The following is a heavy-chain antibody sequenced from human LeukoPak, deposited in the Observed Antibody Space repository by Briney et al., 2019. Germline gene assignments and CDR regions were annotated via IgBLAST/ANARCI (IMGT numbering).Heavy chain of an antibody. CDR3: ARSPSGSYSEGFDY. CDR1: GYTFTGYY. J-gene: IGHJ4*02. D-gene: IGHD1-26*01. V-gene: IGHV1-2*02. CDR2: INPNSGGT. Sequence: ASVKVSCKASGYTFTGYYMHLVRQAPGQGLEWMGWINPNSGGTNYAQKFQGRVTMTRDTSISTAYMELSRLRSDDTAVYYCARSPSGSYSEGFDYWGQGTLVTVSS.